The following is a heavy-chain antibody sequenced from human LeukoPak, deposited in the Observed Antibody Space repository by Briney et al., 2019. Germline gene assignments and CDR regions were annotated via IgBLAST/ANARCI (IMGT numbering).Heavy chain of an antibody. V-gene: IGHV3-9*01. CDR2: IRWNSGSI. D-gene: IGHD2-2*01. J-gene: IGHJ4*02. CDR1: GFTFDDYA. Sequence: GRSLRLSCAASGFTFDDYAMHWVRQAPGKGLEWVSGIRWNSGSIGYADSVKGRFTISRDNAKNSLYLQMNSLRAEDTALYYCARGYCSSTSCYSGGTFDYWGQGTLVTVSS. CDR3: ARGYCSSTSCYSGGTFDY.